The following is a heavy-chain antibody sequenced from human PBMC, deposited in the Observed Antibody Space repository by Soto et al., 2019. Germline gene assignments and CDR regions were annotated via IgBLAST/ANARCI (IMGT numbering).Heavy chain of an antibody. J-gene: IGHJ3*01. V-gene: IGHV1-2*02. D-gene: IGHD3-22*01. CDR1: GFTFTVYD. Sequence: ASVKVSCKASGFTFTVYDMHWVRQAPGQGLEWMGWIDPNSCGTNYAQKFQGRVTMTGDTSVSTAFMELSRLRSDDTAVDYCAITYYYDSSGPPGLDAFDVWGHGTVVTVSS. CDR3: AITYYYDSSGPPGLDAFDV. CDR2: IDPNSCGT.